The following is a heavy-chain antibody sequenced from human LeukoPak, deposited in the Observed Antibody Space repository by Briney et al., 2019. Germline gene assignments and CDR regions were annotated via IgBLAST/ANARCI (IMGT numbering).Heavy chain of an antibody. CDR1: GFTFSSYG. Sequence: PGGSLRLSCAASGFTFSSYGMNWVRQAPGKGLEWVSYISSSGSTIYYADSVKGRFTISRDNAKNSLYLQMNSLRAEDTAVYYCASGWDYGDYLDYWGQGTLVTVSS. CDR2: ISSSGSTI. J-gene: IGHJ4*02. V-gene: IGHV3-48*03. CDR3: ASGWDYGDYLDY. D-gene: IGHD4-17*01.